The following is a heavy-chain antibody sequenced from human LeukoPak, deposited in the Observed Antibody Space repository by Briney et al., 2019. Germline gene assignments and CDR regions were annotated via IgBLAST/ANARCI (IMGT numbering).Heavy chain of an antibody. V-gene: IGHV4-59*01. CDR2: VFHSGSA. CDR3: AAITWVGIFDK. CDR1: RGSLSSYY. J-gene: IGHJ4*02. Sequence: KPSETLSLTCSVSRGSLSSYYWSWIRQPPGKELEWIGYVFHSGSANYDPSLESRVNISVDTSRNQFSLNLSSVTAADTAVYFCAAITWVGIFDKWGGGNLVTVSP. D-gene: IGHD1-14*01.